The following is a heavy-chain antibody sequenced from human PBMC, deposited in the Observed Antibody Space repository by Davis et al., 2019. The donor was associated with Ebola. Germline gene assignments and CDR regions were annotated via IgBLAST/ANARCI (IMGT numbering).Heavy chain of an antibody. V-gene: IGHV1-69*06. CDR1: GGTFSSYA. CDR3: ARDRCSGGSCYLGGTPPDY. CDR2: IIPIFGTA. Sequence: AASVKVSCKASGGTFSSYAISWVRQAPGQGLEWMGGIIPIFGTANYAQKFQGRVTITADKSTSTAYMELSSLRSEDTAVYYCARDRCSGGSCYLGGTPPDYWGQGTRVTVSS. D-gene: IGHD2-15*01. J-gene: IGHJ4*02.